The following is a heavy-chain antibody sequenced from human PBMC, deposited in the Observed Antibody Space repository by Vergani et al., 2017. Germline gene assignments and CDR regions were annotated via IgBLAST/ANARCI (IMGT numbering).Heavy chain of an antibody. Sequence: VQLVESGGGLVKPGGSLRLSCAASGFTFSDYYMSWFRQAPGKGLEWVGFIRSKAYGGTTEYAASVKGRFTISRDDSKSIAYLQMNSLKTEDTAVYYCTRDSAAGRNYWGQGTLVTVSS. CDR2: IRSKAYGGTT. D-gene: IGHD6-13*01. J-gene: IGHJ4*02. V-gene: IGHV3-49*05. CDR3: TRDSAAGRNY. CDR1: GFTFSDYY.